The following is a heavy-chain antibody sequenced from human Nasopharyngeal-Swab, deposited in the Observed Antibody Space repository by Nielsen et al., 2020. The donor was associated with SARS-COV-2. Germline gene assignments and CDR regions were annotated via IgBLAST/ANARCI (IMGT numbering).Heavy chain of an antibody. CDR2: IKSKTDGGTT. CDR3: TTATAAAGTYYYDSSGYYYFDY. J-gene: IGHJ4*02. V-gene: IGHV3-15*07. D-gene: IGHD3-22*01. Sequence: WIRQPPGKGLEWVGRIKSKTDGGTTDYAAPVKGRFTISRDDSKNTLYLQMNSLKTEDTAVYYCTTATAAAGTYYYDSSGYYYFDYWGQGTLGTVSS.